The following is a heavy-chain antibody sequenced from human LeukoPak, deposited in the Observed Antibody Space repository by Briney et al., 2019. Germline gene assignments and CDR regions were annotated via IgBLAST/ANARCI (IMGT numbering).Heavy chain of an antibody. Sequence: SGTLSLTCAVSGGSISSSNWWSWVRQPPGKGLEWIGEIYHSGSTNYNPSLKSRVTISVDKSKSQFSLKLSSVTAADTAVYYCARWGSGWSNWFDPWGQGTLVTVSS. V-gene: IGHV4-4*02. J-gene: IGHJ5*02. CDR2: IYHSGST. CDR3: ARWGSGWSNWFDP. D-gene: IGHD6-19*01. CDR1: GGSISSSNW.